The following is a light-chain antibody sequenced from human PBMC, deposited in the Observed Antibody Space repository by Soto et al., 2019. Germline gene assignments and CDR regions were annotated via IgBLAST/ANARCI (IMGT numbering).Light chain of an antibody. V-gene: IGLV2-23*02. J-gene: IGLJ1*01. CDR1: SSDVGSYNL. CDR2: EVS. CDR3: CSYAGSSSYV. Sequence: LTQPASVSGSPGQSITISCTGTSSDVGSYNLVSWYQQHPGKAPKLVIYEVSKRPSGVSNRFSGSKSGNTASLTISGVQAEDEADYYCCSYAGSSSYVFGTGTKVTVL.